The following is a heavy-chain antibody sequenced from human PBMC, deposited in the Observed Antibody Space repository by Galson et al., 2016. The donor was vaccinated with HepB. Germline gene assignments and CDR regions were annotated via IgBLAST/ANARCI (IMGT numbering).Heavy chain of an antibody. CDR3: AKDVQAGCYDFWTGSNYYGLDV. Sequence: SLRLSCAASGFSFSSYGMHWGRQAPGKGLEWVAVISYVGSNKYYADSVKGRFTISRDNSKNTLYRQMNSLRAEDTAVYYCAKDVQAGCYDFWTGSNYYGLDVWGKGTTVTVSS. CDR1: GFSFSSYG. D-gene: IGHD3-3*01. V-gene: IGHV3-30*18. CDR2: ISYVGSNK. J-gene: IGHJ6*04.